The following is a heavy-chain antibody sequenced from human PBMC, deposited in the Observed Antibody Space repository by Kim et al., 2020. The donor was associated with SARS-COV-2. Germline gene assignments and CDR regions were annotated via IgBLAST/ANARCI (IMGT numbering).Heavy chain of an antibody. CDR2: ISYDGSNK. CDR3: AKSGGLLWSHFDY. J-gene: IGHJ4*02. D-gene: IGHD3-10*01. V-gene: IGHV3-30*18. CDR1: GFTFSSYG. Sequence: GGSLRLSCAASGFTFSSYGMHWVRQAPGKGLEWVAVISYDGSNKYYADSVKGRFTISRDNSKNTLYLQMNSLRAEDTAVYYCAKSGGLLWSHFDYWGQGT.